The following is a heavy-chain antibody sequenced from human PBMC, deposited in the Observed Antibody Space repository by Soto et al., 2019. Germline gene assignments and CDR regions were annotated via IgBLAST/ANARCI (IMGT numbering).Heavy chain of an antibody. CDR1: GFTFSSYA. CDR2: ISGSGGST. CDR3: AKDLRYSSGWYGEGIYDY. V-gene: IGHV3-23*01. J-gene: IGHJ4*02. D-gene: IGHD6-19*01. Sequence: GESLKISCAASGFTFSSYAMSWVRQAPGKGLEWVSAISGSGGSTYYADSVKGRFTISRDNSKNTLYLQMNSLRAEDTAVYYCAKDLRYSSGWYGEGIYDYWGQGTLVTVSS.